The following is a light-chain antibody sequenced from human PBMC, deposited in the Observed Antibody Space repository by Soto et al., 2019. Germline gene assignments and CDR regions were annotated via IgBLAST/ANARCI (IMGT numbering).Light chain of an antibody. CDR1: QSVLYSSNTKNY. CDR2: WAS. Sequence: IVMTQSPDSLAVSLGERATINCKSSQSVLYSSNTKNYLAWYQQKPGQPPKLLIYWASTRESGVPDRFSGSGSGTDFTLTISSLQAEDVAVYYCQQYYSTPRTFGQGTKVDIK. CDR3: QQYYSTPRT. J-gene: IGKJ1*01. V-gene: IGKV4-1*01.